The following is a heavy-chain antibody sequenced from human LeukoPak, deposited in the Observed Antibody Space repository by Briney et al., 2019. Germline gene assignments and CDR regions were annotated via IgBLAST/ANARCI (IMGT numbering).Heavy chain of an antibody. D-gene: IGHD5-12*01. CDR3: ARSGYSGYATAD. V-gene: IGHV3-21*01. J-gene: IGHJ4*02. CDR2: ISSSSSYI. CDR1: GFTFSSYA. Sequence: GGSLRLSCAASGFTFSSYAMSRVRQAPGKGLEWVSSISSSSSYIYYADSVKGRFTISRDNAKNSLYLQMNSLRAEDTAVYYCARSGYSGYATADWGQGTLVTVSS.